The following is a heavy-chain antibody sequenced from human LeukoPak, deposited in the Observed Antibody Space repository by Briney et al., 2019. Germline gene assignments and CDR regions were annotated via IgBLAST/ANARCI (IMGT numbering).Heavy chain of an antibody. J-gene: IGHJ6*02. V-gene: IGHV3-48*03. Sequence: GGSLRLSCAASGFTFSSYEINWVRQAPGKGLEWVSYISSSGSTIYYADSVKGRFTISRHNSKNTLYLQMNSLRAEDTAVYYCARDRKETTTVMGWYYYYGMDVWGQGTTVTVSS. CDR3: ARDRKETTTVMGWYYYYGMDV. D-gene: IGHD4-11*01. CDR2: ISSSGSTI. CDR1: GFTFSSYE.